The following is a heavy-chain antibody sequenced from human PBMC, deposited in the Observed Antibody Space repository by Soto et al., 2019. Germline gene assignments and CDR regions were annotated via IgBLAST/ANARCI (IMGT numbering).Heavy chain of an antibody. J-gene: IGHJ5*02. CDR3: ARGSSSSDNWFDP. CDR2: INPNSGGT. CDR1: GYTFTGYY. D-gene: IGHD6-6*01. V-gene: IGHV1-2*02. Sequence: ASVKVSCKASGYTFTGYYMHWVRQAPGQGLEWMGWINPNSGGTNCAQKFQGRVTMTRDTSISTAYMELSRLRSDDTAVYYCARGSSSSDNWFDPWRQGTQVTVSS.